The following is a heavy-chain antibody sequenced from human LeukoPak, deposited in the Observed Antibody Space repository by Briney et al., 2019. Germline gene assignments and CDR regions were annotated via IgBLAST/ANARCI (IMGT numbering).Heavy chain of an antibody. Sequence: PSQTLSLTCTVSGGSISSYYWSWIRQPPGKGLEWIGYIYYSGSTNYNPSLKSRVTISVDTSKNQFSLKLSSVTAADTAVYYCARGRGIAARRLPFDYWGQGTLVTVSS. V-gene: IGHV4-59*12. CDR3: ARGRGIAARRLPFDY. CDR1: GGSISSYY. CDR2: IYYSGST. J-gene: IGHJ4*02. D-gene: IGHD6-6*01.